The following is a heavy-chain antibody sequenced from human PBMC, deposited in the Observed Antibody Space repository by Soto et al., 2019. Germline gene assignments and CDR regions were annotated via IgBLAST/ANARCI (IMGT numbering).Heavy chain of an antibody. CDR3: ARRFAPVLRFLEWRYYFDY. CDR1: GGSFSGYY. Sequence: QVQLQQWGAGLLKPSETLSLTCAVYGGSFSGYYWSWIRQPPGKGLEWIGEINHSGSTNYNPSLKSRVTISVDTSKNQFSLKLSSVTAADTAVYYCARRFAPVLRFLEWRYYFDYWGQGTLVTVSS. CDR2: INHSGST. J-gene: IGHJ4*02. V-gene: IGHV4-34*01. D-gene: IGHD3-3*01.